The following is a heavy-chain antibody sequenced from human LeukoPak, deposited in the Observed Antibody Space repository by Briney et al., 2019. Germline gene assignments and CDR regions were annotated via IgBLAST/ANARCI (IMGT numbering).Heavy chain of an antibody. V-gene: IGHV4-34*01. Sequence: PSETLSLTCAVYGGSFSGYYWSWIRQPPGKGLEWIGEINHSGSTNYNPSLKSRVTISVDTSKNQFSLKLSSVTAADTAVYYCARETPRRGETRDGYRWGQGTLVTVSS. D-gene: IGHD5-24*01. CDR3: ARETPRRGETRDGYR. CDR2: INHSGST. J-gene: IGHJ4*02. CDR1: GGSFSGYY.